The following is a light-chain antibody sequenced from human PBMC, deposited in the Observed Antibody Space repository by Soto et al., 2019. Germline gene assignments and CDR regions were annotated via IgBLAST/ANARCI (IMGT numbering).Light chain of an antibody. J-gene: IGLJ2*01. CDR2: SDN. Sequence: QSVLTQPPSASGTPGQRVTISCSGSSSNIGRNTVNWYQQLPGTAPKLLIYSDNQRPSGVPDRFSVSKSGTSVSLAISGLKSDDEADYYCAAWDDSLNGMVFGGGTQLTVL. CDR1: SSNIGRNT. CDR3: AAWDDSLNGMV. V-gene: IGLV1-44*01.